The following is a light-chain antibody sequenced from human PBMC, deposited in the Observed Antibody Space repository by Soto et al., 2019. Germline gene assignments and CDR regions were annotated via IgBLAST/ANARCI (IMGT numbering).Light chain of an antibody. J-gene: IGKJ5*01. Sequence: DHQLTQSSSCLSASVGDRVTITCRASQSISSYLNWYQQKPGKAPKLLIYAASSLQSGVPSRFSGSGSGTDFTLTISSLQPEDFATYYCQQSYSTPSISFGQGTGLEIK. V-gene: IGKV1-39*01. CDR1: QSISSY. CDR3: QQSYSTPSIS. CDR2: AAS.